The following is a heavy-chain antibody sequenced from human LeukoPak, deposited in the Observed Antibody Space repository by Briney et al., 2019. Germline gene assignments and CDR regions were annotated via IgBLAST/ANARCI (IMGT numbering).Heavy chain of an antibody. J-gene: IGHJ6*03. CDR1: GGSISSYY. CDR3: AGVDFHYYYMDV. Sequence: PSETLSLTCTVSGGSISSYYWSWIRQPPGRGLEWIGYIYYSGSTNYNPSLKSRVTISVDTSKNQFSLKLSSVTAADTAVYYCAGVDFHYYYMDVWGIGATVTISS. V-gene: IGHV4-59*01. CDR2: IYYSGST.